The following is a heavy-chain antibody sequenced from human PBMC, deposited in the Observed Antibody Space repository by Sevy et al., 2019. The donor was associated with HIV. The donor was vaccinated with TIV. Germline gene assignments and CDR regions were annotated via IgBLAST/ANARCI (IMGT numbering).Heavy chain of an antibody. D-gene: IGHD3-10*01. V-gene: IGHV3-11*06. CDR3: ARVRYDSGSYYKDY. CDR1: EFTFSDYY. CDR2: ISSRSTYK. J-gene: IGHJ4*02. Sequence: GGSLRLSCAASEFTFSDYYMSWIRQAPGKGLEWVSYISSRSTYKNYADSVKGRFTISRDNARNSLYLQMNSLRAEDTAVYYCARVRYDSGSYYKDYWGQGTLVTVSS.